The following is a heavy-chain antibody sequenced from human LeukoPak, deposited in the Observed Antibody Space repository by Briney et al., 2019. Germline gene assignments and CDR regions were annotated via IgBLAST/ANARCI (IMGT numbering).Heavy chain of an antibody. D-gene: IGHD6-19*01. Sequence: SETLSLTCAVSGGSISSSNWWSWVRQPPGKGLEWIGEIYHSGSTSYDPSLKSRVTISVDKSKNQFSLKLSSVTAADTAVYYCARGGHSSGWYNWFDPWGQGTPVTVSS. J-gene: IGHJ5*02. V-gene: IGHV4-4*02. CDR2: IYHSGST. CDR3: ARGGHSSGWYNWFDP. CDR1: GGSISSSNW.